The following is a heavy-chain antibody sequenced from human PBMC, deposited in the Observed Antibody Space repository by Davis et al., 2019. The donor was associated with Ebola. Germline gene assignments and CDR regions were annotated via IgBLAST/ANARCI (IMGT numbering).Heavy chain of an antibody. V-gene: IGHV1-46*01. CDR1: GYTFSNYY. J-gene: IGHJ4*02. D-gene: IGHD5/OR15-5a*01. Sequence: ASVKVSCKASGYTFSNYYVHWVRQAPGQGLEWMGVINPSGGTTNSAQKFRGRVTMTRDTSTSTIYMELTRLTSEDTAMYYCARGVLAHAPPFYFDFWGQGTLVAVSS. CDR2: INPSGGTT. CDR3: ARGVLAHAPPFYFDF.